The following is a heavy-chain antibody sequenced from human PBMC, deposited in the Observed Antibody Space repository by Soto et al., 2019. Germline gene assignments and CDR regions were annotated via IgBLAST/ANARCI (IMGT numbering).Heavy chain of an antibody. CDR3: VRFISANFDY. Sequence: QVQLQQWGTGLLKPSETLSLTCAVSGASISGYYWSWIRQPPGKGLEWIGDIYHSGSVNYSPSLKSLATISVDTSKSQLSLRLSSVTAADTAVYYCVRFISANFDYWGQGTLVTVSS. V-gene: IGHV4-34*01. CDR1: GASISGYY. D-gene: IGHD6-25*01. J-gene: IGHJ4*02. CDR2: IYHSGSV.